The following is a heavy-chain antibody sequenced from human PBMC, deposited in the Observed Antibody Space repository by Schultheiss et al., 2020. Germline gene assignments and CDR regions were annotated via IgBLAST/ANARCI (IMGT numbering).Heavy chain of an antibody. J-gene: IGHJ5*02. V-gene: IGHV3-23*01. CDR1: GFTFSNNA. CDR2: IGGGSYGNS. Sequence: GGSLRLSCAASGFTFSNNAMAWVRQAPGKGLEWVSVIGGGSYGNSYYAESVKGRFTISRDNSKNTLYLQMNSLRAEDTAVYYCTSRRTWFDPWGQGTMVTVSS. CDR3: TSRRTWFDP.